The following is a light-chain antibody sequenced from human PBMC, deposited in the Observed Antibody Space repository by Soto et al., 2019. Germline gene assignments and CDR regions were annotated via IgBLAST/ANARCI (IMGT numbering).Light chain of an antibody. CDR1: QGISSA. CDR2: DAS. J-gene: IGKJ4*01. Sequence: AIQLTQSPSSLSASVGDRVTITCRASQGISSALAWYQQKTRKATKLLIYDASSLESGFPSRFSCSGSGTEFTLTISSLQPEDFATYDRQQFNNYPLTFGGGTTLDSK. CDR3: QQFNNYPLT. V-gene: IGKV1D-13*01.